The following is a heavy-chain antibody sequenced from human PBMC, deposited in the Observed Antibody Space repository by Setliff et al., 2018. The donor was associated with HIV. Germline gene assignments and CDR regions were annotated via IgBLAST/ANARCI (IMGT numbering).Heavy chain of an antibody. CDR3: ATFNFWTGSLVDYYYHGEDV. V-gene: IGHV3-66*01. J-gene: IGHJ6*02. CDR2: IYNGGGT. CDR1: GFTVSRAY. Sequence: LRLSCVASGFTVSRAYMSWVRQGAGKGLECVAVIYNGGGTDYSDSVKGRFSISRDNSKNILHLQMNRLRVDDTAVYYCATFNFWTGSLVDYYYHGEDVWGQGTTVTVSS. D-gene: IGHD3-3*01.